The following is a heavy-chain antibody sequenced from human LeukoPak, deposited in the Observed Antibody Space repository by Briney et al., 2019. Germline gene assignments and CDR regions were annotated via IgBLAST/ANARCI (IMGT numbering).Heavy chain of an antibody. J-gene: IGHJ4*02. Sequence: SQTLSLTCTVSGGSISSGSYYWSWIRQPAGKGLEWIGRIYTSGSTNYNPSLKSRVTISVDTSKNQLSLKLSSVTAADTAVYYCARHVEVRGRFDYWGQGTLVTVSS. CDR3: ARHVEVRGRFDY. CDR2: IYTSGST. CDR1: GGSISSGSYY. D-gene: IGHD3-10*01. V-gene: IGHV4-61*02.